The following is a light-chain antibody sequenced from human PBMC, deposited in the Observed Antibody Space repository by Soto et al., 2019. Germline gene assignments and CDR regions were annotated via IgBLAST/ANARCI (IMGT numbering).Light chain of an antibody. V-gene: IGKV3-20*01. J-gene: IGKJ1*01. CDR3: QQYGSSGT. CDR2: GAS. CDR1: QSVSNNY. Sequence: EIVLTQSPGTLSPSPGERSTLSCRASQSVSNNYLAWYQQKPGXAPXXLIYGASNRATGIPDRFSGSGSGTEFTLTISRLEPEDFAVYDCQQYGSSGTFGQGTKVDIK.